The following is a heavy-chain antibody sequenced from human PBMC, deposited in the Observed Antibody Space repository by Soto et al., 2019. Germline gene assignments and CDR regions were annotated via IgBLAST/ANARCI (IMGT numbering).Heavy chain of an antibody. Sequence: SETLSLTCTVSGYIISGGYYWVWIRQPPGKGLEWIWTIYHSGTTYYNPSLKSRVTISVDTSKNQFSLKLSFLTAADTAVYYCARDDWLVQYSQHWGQGTMVTVSS. CDR1: GYIISGGYY. D-gene: IGHD6-19*01. CDR2: IYHSGTT. J-gene: IGHJ1*01. CDR3: ARDDWLVQYSQH. V-gene: IGHV4-38-2*02.